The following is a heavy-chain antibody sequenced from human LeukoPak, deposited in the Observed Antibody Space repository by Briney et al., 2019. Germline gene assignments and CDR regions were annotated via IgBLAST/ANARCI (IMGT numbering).Heavy chain of an antibody. J-gene: IGHJ4*02. CDR2: ISYDGSNK. D-gene: IGHD1-26*01. Sequence: GGSLRLSCAASGFTFSSYAMHWVRQAPGKGLEWVAVISYDGSNKYYADSVKGRFTISRDNSKNTLYLQMNSLRAEDTAVYYCAKDLGPWGQGTLVTVSS. CDR3: AKDLGP. CDR1: GFTFSSYA. V-gene: IGHV3-30-3*01.